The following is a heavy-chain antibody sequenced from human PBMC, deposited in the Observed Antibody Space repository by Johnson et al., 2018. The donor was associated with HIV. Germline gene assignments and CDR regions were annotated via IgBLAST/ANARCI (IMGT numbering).Heavy chain of an antibody. D-gene: IGHD6-13*01. J-gene: IGHJ3*02. V-gene: IGHV3-15*01. CDR2: IKTKTDGGTT. CDR3: SLGRAAGRLPAFDI. Sequence: VQLVESGGGVVRPGGSLRLSCVASGFTFDDYGMTWVRQAPGKGLEWVGRIKTKTDGGTTDYAAPVKGRFTISRDDSKNTLFLQMNSLKTDDSAVYYCSLGRAAGRLPAFDIWGQGTMVTVSS. CDR1: GFTFDDYG.